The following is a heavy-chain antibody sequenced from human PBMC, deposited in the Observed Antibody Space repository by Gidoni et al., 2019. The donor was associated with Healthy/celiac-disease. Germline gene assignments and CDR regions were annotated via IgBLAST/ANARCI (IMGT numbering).Heavy chain of an antibody. J-gene: IGHJ4*02. Sequence: QITLKESGPTLVKPTQTLTLTCTFSGFSLSTSGVGVGWIRQPPGKALEWLALIYCDDDKRYSPSLKSRLTITKDTSKNQVVLTMTNMDQVDTATYYCAHKFEARPFDYWGQGTLVTVSS. CDR1: GFSLSTSGVG. CDR3: AHKFEARPFDY. CDR2: IYCDDDK. D-gene: IGHD6-6*01. V-gene: IGHV2-5*02.